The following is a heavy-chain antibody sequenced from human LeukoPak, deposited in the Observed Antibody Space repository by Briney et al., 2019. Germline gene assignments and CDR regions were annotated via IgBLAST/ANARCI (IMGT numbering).Heavy chain of an antibody. V-gene: IGHV3-9*01. D-gene: IGHD6-19*01. CDR1: GFTFDDYA. CDR3: AKDGEPAVAGSFDY. Sequence: PGRSLRLSCAASGFTFDDYAMHWVRQAPGKGLEWVSGISWNSGSIGYADSVKGRFTISRDNAKNSLYLQMNSLRAEDTALYYCAKDGEPAVAGSFDYWGQGTLVTVSS. CDR2: ISWNSGSI. J-gene: IGHJ4*02.